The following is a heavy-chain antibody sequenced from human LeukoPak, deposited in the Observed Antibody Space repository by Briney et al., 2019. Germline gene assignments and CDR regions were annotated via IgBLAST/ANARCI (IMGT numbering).Heavy chain of an antibody. Sequence: SETLSLTCNVSGGSISSGSYYWSWIRQPVGKGLEWIGRTYSSGSTTYNPSLKSRVTMSVDTSKNQFSRKLSSVTAADTAVYYCARGSQYSSSWYRIFDYWGQGTLVTVSS. D-gene: IGHD6-13*01. CDR3: ARGSQYSSSWYRIFDY. V-gene: IGHV4-61*02. J-gene: IGHJ4*02. CDR1: GGSISSGSYY. CDR2: TYSSGST.